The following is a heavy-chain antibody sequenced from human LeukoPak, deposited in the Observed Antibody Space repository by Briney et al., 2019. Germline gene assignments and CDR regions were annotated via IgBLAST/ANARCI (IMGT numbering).Heavy chain of an antibody. Sequence: SAPTLVKPTQTLTLSCTCSSFLLNTRGVGLGWIRQPPGKAMDWHAPDYWNGDKRYSPSLNSRLTIPNDPSKNQLVLTMTNRDPVDTTTYYCTHRRHMIVGATADAFDIWGQATMVTASS. CDR2: DYWNGDK. J-gene: IGHJ3*02. V-gene: IGHV2-5*01. D-gene: IGHD1-26*01. CDR1: SFLLNTRGVG. CDR3: THRRHMIVGATADAFDI.